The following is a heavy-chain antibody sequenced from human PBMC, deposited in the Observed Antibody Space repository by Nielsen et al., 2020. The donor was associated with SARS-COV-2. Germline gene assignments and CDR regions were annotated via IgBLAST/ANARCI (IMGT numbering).Heavy chain of an antibody. CDR1: GYRFNSYW. J-gene: IGHJ4*02. CDR2: IYPGDSDT. V-gene: IGHV5-51*01. D-gene: IGHD3-22*01. Sequence: GESLKISCKTSGYRFNSYWIGWVRHMPGKGLEWMGIIYPGDSDTRYSPSFQGQVTISADKSISTAYLQWSSLKASDTAMYYCASDYYDSSGPRYWGQGTLVTVSS. CDR3: ASDYYDSSGPRY.